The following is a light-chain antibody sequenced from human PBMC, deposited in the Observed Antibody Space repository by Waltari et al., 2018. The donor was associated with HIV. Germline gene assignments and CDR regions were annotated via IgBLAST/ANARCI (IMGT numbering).Light chain of an antibody. Sequence: DLVMTQSPDSLSVSLGERATINCKSSESVLYNSNNKNYLAWYQQKSGQPPKLLIFWASIRESGVPDRFSGGGSGTNFTLTISSLQTEDVAVYYCQQYYSPPLTFGQVTRLEIK. CDR1: ESVLYNSNNKNY. CDR2: WAS. J-gene: IGKJ5*01. CDR3: QQYYSPPLT. V-gene: IGKV4-1*01.